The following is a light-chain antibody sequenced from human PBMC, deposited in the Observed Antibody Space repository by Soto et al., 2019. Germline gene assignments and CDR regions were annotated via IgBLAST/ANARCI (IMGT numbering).Light chain of an antibody. Sequence: EIVLTQSPGTLSLSPGERVTLSCRASQSVSSSYSAWYQQKPGQAPRLLIYGASSRATGIPDRFSGSGSGTDFTLTISRLEPEDFAVYYCQQYGSSLFTFGPGTKVDIK. CDR1: QSVSSSY. CDR2: GAS. CDR3: QQYGSSLFT. J-gene: IGKJ3*01. V-gene: IGKV3-20*01.